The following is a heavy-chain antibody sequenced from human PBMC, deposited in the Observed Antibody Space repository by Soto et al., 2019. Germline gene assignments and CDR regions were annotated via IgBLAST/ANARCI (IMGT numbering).Heavy chain of an antibody. CDR3: ARGGRNVLRFLEWLSAFEY. D-gene: IGHD3-3*01. J-gene: IGHJ4*02. CDR1: GFTFSSYG. Sequence: PGWSLRLSCAASGFTFSSYGMHWVRQAPGKGLEWVAVIWYDGSNKYYADSVKGRFTISRDNSKNTLYLQMNSLRAEDTAVYYCARGGRNVLRFLEWLSAFEYWGQGTLV. V-gene: IGHV3-33*01. CDR2: IWYDGSNK.